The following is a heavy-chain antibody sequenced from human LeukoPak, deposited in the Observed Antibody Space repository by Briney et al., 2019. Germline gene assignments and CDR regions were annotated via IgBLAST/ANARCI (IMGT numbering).Heavy chain of an antibody. CDR1: GGSVSSGSYY. CDR2: IYYSGST. Sequence: SETLSLTCTVSGGSVSSGSYYWSWIRQPPGKGLEWIGYIYYSGSTKYNPSLKSRVTISVDTSKDQFSLKLSSVTAADTAVYYCARDHLWFGASQGHYGMDVWGKGTTVTVSS. V-gene: IGHV4-61*01. J-gene: IGHJ6*04. CDR3: ARDHLWFGASQGHYGMDV. D-gene: IGHD3-10*01.